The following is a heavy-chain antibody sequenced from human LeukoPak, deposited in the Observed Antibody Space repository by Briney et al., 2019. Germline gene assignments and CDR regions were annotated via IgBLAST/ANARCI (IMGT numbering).Heavy chain of an antibody. V-gene: IGHV4-39*01. CDR2: IYYSGST. Sequence: SETLSLTCTVSGGSISSSSYYWGWIRQPPGKGLEWIGSIYYSGSTYYNPSLKSRVTISVDTSKNQFSLKLSSVTAADTAVYYCASFDDYSYYYYYMDVGGKGTTVTVSS. CDR1: GGSISSSSYY. D-gene: IGHD4-11*01. J-gene: IGHJ6*03. CDR3: ASFDDYSYYYYYMDV.